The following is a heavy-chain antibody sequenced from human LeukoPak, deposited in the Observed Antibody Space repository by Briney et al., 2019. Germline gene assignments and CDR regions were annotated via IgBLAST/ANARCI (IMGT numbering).Heavy chain of an antibody. CDR1: GFTFSSYT. CDR2: ISGSSYYI. Sequence: GGSLRLSCAASGFTFSSYTMNWVRQAPGKGLEWVSSISGSSYYIYYADSVKGRFTISRGNAKNSLYLQMNSLRAEDTAVYYCARGRYYYGSGSYTPMDVWGKGTTVTVSS. CDR3: ARGRYYYGSGSYTPMDV. D-gene: IGHD3-10*01. V-gene: IGHV3-21*01. J-gene: IGHJ6*04.